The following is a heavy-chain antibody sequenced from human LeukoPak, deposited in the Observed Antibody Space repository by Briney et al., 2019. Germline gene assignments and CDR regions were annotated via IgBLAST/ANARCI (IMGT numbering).Heavy chain of an antibody. CDR1: GFTFSNYA. CDR3: AKDLPTLTYYFDY. J-gene: IGHJ4*02. CDR2: ISGSGGGT. V-gene: IGHV3-23*01. Sequence: GGSLRLSCTASGFTFSNYAMARVRQAPGKGLEWVSGISGSGGGTYYADSVKGRFTISRDNSKSTLYLQMNSLRAEDTAVYYCAKDLPTLTYYFDYWGQGTLVTVSS.